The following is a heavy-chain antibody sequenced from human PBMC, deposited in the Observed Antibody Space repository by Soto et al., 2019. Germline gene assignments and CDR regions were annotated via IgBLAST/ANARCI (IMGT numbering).Heavy chain of an antibody. J-gene: IGHJ6*03. D-gene: IGHD5-12*01. CDR1: GYRFSDYY. V-gene: IGHV1-2*07. CDR2: MNPNSGGT. CDR3: ARESGGATATLDYYYFYMDV. Sequence: QVQLVQSGAEVKKPGASVTVSCKASGYRFSDYYLHWVRQAPGQGPEWMGWMNPNSGGTKYAHKVKGRVTMTRDTSVRTAFMELNWLKSDDTAVYYCARESGGATATLDYYYFYMDVWGIGTTVTVSS.